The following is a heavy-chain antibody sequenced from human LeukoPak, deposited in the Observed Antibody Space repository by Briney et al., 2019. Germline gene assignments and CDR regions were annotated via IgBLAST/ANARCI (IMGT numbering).Heavy chain of an antibody. CDR2: AYYRSKWYI. CDR3: ARGAVRGGTNFDY. Sequence: PSQTLSLTCAISGDSVSGSPAVWNWIRQSPSRGLEWLGRAYYRSKWYIDYAVSVRGRITITPDTSKNQFSLQLNSVTPEDTAVYYCARGAVRGGTNFDYWGQETLVTVSS. J-gene: IGHJ4*02. D-gene: IGHD3-10*01. CDR1: GDSVSGSPAV. V-gene: IGHV6-1*01.